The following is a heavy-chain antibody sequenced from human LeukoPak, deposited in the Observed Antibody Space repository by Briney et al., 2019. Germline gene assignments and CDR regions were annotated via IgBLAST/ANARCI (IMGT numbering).Heavy chain of an antibody. CDR2: ISGSGGST. CDR1: GFTFSSYA. D-gene: IGHD3-9*01. CDR3: AKDGGEYYDILTGYYPRLYYMDV. Sequence: GGSLRLSCAASGFTFSSYAMSWVRQAPGKGLEWVSAISGSGGSTYYADSVKGRFIISRDNSKNTLYLQMNSLRAEDTAVYYCAKDGGEYYDILTGYYPRLYYMDVWGKGTTVTVSS. V-gene: IGHV3-23*01. J-gene: IGHJ6*03.